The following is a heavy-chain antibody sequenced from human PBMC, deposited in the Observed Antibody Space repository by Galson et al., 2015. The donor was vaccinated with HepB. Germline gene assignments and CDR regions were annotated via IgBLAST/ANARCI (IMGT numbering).Heavy chain of an antibody. CDR1: RFTFSNYA. J-gene: IGHJ6*02. Sequence: SLRLSCAASRFTFSNYAMNWVRQTPGKGLEWVSGTSGTGLSTYYADSVKGRFTVSRDNSKNMMYLQMNSLRPEDTAVYYCANRDNQNYIMDVWGQGTTVTVSS. D-gene: IGHD1-1*01. CDR2: TSGTGLST. V-gene: IGHV3-23*01. CDR3: ANRDNQNYIMDV.